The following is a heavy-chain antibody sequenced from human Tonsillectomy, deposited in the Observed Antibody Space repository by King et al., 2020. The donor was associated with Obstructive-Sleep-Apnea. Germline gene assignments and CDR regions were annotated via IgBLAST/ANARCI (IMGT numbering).Heavy chain of an antibody. D-gene: IGHD5-18*01. Sequence: VQLQESGPGLVKPSETLSLTCTVSGGSISSYYWSWIRQPPGKGLEWMGYIYYSGSTNYNPSLMSRVTISVDTSKNPFSLKLSSVTAADTAVDYCARDSNMLRGYCYGFDYWGQGTLVTVSS. CDR1: GGSISSYY. J-gene: IGHJ4*02. V-gene: IGHV4-59*01. CDR3: ARDSNMLRGYCYGFDY. CDR2: IYYSGST.